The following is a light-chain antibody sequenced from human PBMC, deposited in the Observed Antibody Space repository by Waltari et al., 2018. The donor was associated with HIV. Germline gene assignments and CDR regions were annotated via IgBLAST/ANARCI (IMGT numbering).Light chain of an antibody. CDR3: AAWDDDLMGL. CDR1: SSNIENNA. J-gene: IGLJ3*02. V-gene: IGLV1-44*01. Sequence: QSVLTQPPSVSGTPGQRVTISCSGGSSNIENNAVNWYQQLPGMAPKLLIYGNTERPSGVPYRFSGSKSGTSASLDISGLQSEDEADYFCAAWDDDLMGLFGGGTKLTV. CDR2: GNT.